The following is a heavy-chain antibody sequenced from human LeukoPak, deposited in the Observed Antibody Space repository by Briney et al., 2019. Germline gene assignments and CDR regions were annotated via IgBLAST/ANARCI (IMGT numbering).Heavy chain of an antibody. CDR3: ATETLLHRNFDC. D-gene: IGHD3-3*01. J-gene: IGHJ4*02. Sequence: ASVKVSCKVSGYTLTELSMHWVRQAPGKGLEWMGGFDPEDGETIYAQKFQGRVTMTEDTSTDTAYMELSSLRSEDTAVYYCATETLLHRNFDCWGQGTLVTVSS. V-gene: IGHV1-24*01. CDR2: FDPEDGET. CDR1: GYTLTELS.